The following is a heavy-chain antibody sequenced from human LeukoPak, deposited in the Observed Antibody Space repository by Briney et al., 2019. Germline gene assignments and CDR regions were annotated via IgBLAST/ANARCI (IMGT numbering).Heavy chain of an antibody. J-gene: IGHJ4*02. V-gene: IGHV1-18*01. CDR1: GYTFTSYG. CDR3: SRALGYYGSGSYPDY. CDR2: ISAYNGNT. D-gene: IGHD3-10*01. Sequence: ASVKVSCKASGYTFTSYGISWVRQAPGQGLEWMGWISAYNGNTNYAQKLQGRVTMTTDTSTSTAYIELRSLRSDDTAVYYCSRALGYYGSGSYPDYWGQGTLVTVSS.